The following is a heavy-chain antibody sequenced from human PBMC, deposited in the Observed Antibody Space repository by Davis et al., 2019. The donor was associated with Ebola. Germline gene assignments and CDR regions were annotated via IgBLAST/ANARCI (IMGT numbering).Heavy chain of an antibody. CDR1: GFTFSSYC. J-gene: IGHJ4*02. CDR2: IKQDGSEI. Sequence: PGGSLRLSCAVSGFTFSSYCMNWVRQAPGKGLEWVANIKQDGSEIHYVDSVKGRFTISRDNTKNSLYLQMNSLRDEDTAVYYCARYRGSCTSDSCAYWGQGTLVTVSS. V-gene: IGHV3-7*01. D-gene: IGHD2-2*01. CDR3: ARYRGSCTSDSCAY.